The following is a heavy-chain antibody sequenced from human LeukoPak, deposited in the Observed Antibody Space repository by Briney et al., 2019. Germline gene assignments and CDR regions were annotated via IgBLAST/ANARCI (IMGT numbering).Heavy chain of an antibody. CDR2: IKSKTDGGTT. V-gene: IGHV3-15*01. CDR1: GFTFSNAW. J-gene: IGHJ4*02. Sequence: GGSLRLSCAASGFTFSNAWMSWVRQAPGKGLEWVGRIKSKTDGGTTDYAAPVKGIFTISRDDSKNTLYLQMNSLKTEDTAVYYCTAYYYDSSGYYQSVYFDYWGQGTLVTVSS. CDR3: TAYYYDSSGYYQSVYFDY. D-gene: IGHD3-22*01.